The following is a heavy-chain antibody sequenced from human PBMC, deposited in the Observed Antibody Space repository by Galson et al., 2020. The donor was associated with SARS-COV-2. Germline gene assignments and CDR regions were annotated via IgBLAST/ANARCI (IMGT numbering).Heavy chain of an antibody. CDR2: VYYSGDT. CDR3: AREQGGYNYLYGMDV. V-gene: IGHV4-39*07. Sequence: SETLSLTCTVSGDSITSSSHYWGWVRQPPGKGLEWIGCVYYSGDTYYSPSLKSRVSISIDTSKNHFSLKVSSVTAADTAIYYCAREQGGYNYLYGMDVWGQGTTVTVSS. D-gene: IGHD2-15*01. CDR1: GDSITSSSHY. J-gene: IGHJ6*02.